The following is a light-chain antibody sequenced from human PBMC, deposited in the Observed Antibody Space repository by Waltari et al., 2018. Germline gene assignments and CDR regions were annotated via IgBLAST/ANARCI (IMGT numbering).Light chain of an antibody. J-gene: IGKJ1*01. CDR2: WAS. V-gene: IGKV4-1*01. CDR3: QQYYSTPWT. Sequence: DIVMTQSRDSLAVSLGERATIHCKSSQSVLYSSNNKNYLAWYQQKPGQPPKLLIYWASTRESGVPDRFSGSGSGTDFTLTISSLQAEDVAVYYCQQYYSTPWTFGQGTKVEIK. CDR1: QSVLYSSNNKNY.